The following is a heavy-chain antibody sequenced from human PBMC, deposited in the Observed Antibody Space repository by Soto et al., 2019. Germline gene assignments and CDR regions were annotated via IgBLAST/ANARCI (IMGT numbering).Heavy chain of an antibody. V-gene: IGHV4-34*01. CDR1: GGSFSGYY. CDR3: ARGSNVLRFLEWRIGPSTQTDSYGMDV. CDR2: INHSGST. Sequence: SETLSLTCAVYGGSFSGYYWSWIRQPPGKGLEWIGEINHSGSTDYNPSLKSRVTISVDTSKNQFSLKLSSVTAADTAVYYYARGSNVLRFLEWRIGPSTQTDSYGMDVWGQGTTVTVSS. D-gene: IGHD3-3*01. J-gene: IGHJ6*02.